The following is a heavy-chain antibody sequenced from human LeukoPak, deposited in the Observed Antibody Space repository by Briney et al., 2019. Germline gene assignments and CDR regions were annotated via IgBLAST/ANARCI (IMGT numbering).Heavy chain of an antibody. Sequence: SETLSLTCTVSGGSISSGGYYWSWLRQPPGKGLEWIGYIYHSGSTYYNPSLKSRVTISVDRSKNQFSLKLSSVTAADTAVYYCARGNLRSSWPKNNYYYYGMDVWGQGTTVTVSS. V-gene: IGHV4-30-2*01. D-gene: IGHD6-13*01. CDR2: IYHSGST. CDR1: GGSISSGGYY. CDR3: ARGNLRSSWPKNNYYYYGMDV. J-gene: IGHJ6*02.